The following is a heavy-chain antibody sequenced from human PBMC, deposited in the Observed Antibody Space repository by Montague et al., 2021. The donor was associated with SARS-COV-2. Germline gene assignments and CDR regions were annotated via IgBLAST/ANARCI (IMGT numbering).Heavy chain of an antibody. CDR2: IYYSGST. CDR1: GGSVSSGSYY. D-gene: IGHD3-16*01. CDR3: ARDRGGGLGGVITAYYFDY. V-gene: IGHV4-61*01. J-gene: IGHJ4*02. Sequence: SETLSLTCTVSGGSVSSGSYYWSWIRQPPGKGLEWIGYIYYSGSTNYNPSLKSRVTISVDTSKNQFSLKLSSVTAADTAVYYCARDRGGGLGGVITAYYFDYWGQGTLGTVSS.